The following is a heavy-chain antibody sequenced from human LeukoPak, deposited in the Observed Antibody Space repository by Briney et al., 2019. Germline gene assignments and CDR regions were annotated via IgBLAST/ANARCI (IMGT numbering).Heavy chain of an antibody. CDR3: AKGLRYFDWLMHDAFDI. CDR1: GYSFTSYW. Sequence: TGESLKISCKGSGYSFTSYWIGWVRQMPGKGLEWMGIMYPGDSDTRYSPSFQGQVTISADKSISTAYLQWSSLKASDTAMYYCAKGLRYFDWLMHDAFDIWGQGTMVTVSS. CDR2: MYPGDSDT. J-gene: IGHJ3*02. V-gene: IGHV5-51*01. D-gene: IGHD3-9*01.